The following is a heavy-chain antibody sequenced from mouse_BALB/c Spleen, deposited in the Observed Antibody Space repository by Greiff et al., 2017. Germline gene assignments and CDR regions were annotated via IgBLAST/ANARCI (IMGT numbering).Heavy chain of an antibody. J-gene: IGHJ3*01. V-gene: IGHV2-9*02. CDR1: GFSLTSYG. Sequence: QVQLKESGPGLVAPSQSLSITCTVSGFSLTSYGVHWVRQPPGKGLEWLGVIWAGGSTNYNSALMSRLSISKDNSKSQVFLKMNSLQTDYTAMYYCARGRDDGFAYWGQGTLVTVSA. D-gene: IGHD2-12*01. CDR3: ARGRDDGFAY. CDR2: IWAGGST.